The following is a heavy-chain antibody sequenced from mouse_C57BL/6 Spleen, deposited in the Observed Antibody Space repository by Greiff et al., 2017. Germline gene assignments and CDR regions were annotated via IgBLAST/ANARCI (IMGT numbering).Heavy chain of an antibody. Sequence: QVQLQQSGAELMKPGASVKLSCKASGYTFTGYWIHWVKQRPGHGLEWIGEILPAGGSTNYNEKFKGQATFTVDTSSNTAYMQLSSLTSEDSALYCWAMFYYDYDGAMDYWGQGTSVTGSS. V-gene: IGHV1-9*01. J-gene: IGHJ4*01. CDR1: GYTFTGYW. D-gene: IGHD2-4*01. CDR2: ILPAGGST. CDR3: AMFYYDYDGAMDY.